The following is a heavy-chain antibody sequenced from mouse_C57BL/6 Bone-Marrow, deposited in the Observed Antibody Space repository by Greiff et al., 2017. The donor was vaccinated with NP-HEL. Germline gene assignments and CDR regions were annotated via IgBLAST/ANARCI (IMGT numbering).Heavy chain of an antibody. J-gene: IGHJ2*01. CDR1: GYTFTSYW. CDR2: IDPSDSET. V-gene: IGHV1-52*01. D-gene: IGHD2-3*01. CDR3: ARLDYDGYYGPFDY. Sequence: QVQLKQPGAELVRPGSSVKLSCKASGYTFTSYWMHWVKQRPIQGLEWIGNIDPSDSETHYNQKFKDKATLTVDKSSSTAYMQLSSLTSEDSAVYYCARLDYDGYYGPFDYWGQGTTLTVSS.